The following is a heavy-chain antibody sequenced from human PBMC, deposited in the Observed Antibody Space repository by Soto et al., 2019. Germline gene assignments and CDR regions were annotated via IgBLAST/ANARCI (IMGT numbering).Heavy chain of an antibody. D-gene: IGHD3-22*01. Sequence: PGGSLRLSCAASGFTFSNYGMHWVRQAPGKGLEWVSVIWYDGSNKYYADSVKGRFTISRDNSKNTLNLQMNSLRAEDTAMYYCARPSRDYYDSSGPIGYWGQGTLVTVSS. CDR2: IWYDGSNK. CDR3: ARPSRDYYDSSGPIGY. CDR1: GFTFSNYG. J-gene: IGHJ4*02. V-gene: IGHV3-33*01.